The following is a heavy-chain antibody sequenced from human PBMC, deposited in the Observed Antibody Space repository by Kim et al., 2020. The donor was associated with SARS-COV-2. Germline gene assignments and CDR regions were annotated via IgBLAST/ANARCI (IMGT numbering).Heavy chain of an antibody. Sequence: GGSLRLSCAASGFTFGDYAMHWVRQAPGKGLEWVSGISWNSGSIGYADSVKGRFTISRDNAKNSLYLQMNSLRAEDTALYYCAKDIPLRLGELSFVPGMDVWGQGTTVTVSS. V-gene: IGHV3-9*01. CDR3: AKDIPLRLGELSFVPGMDV. CDR2: ISWNSGSI. D-gene: IGHD3-16*02. J-gene: IGHJ6*02. CDR1: GFTFGDYA.